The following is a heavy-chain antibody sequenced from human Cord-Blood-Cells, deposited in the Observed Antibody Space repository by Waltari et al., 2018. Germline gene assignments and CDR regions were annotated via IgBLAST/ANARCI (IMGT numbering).Heavy chain of an antibody. CDR3: ARGHGSRSTIVGVVTPNWFDP. CDR1: GGSFSGYY. CDR2: INHSGST. V-gene: IGHV4-34*01. D-gene: IGHD3-3*01. J-gene: IGHJ5*02. Sequence: QVQLQQWGAGLLKPSETLSLTCAVYGGSFSGYYWSWIRQPPGKGLEWIGEINHSGSTNSTPSLKSRVTISLDTSKNEFSLRLSSVTAADTAVYYCARGHGSRSTIVGVVTPNWFDPWGQGTLVTVSS.